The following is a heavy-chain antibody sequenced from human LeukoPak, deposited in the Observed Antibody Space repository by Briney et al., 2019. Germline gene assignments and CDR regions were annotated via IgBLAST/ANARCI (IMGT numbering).Heavy chain of an antibody. J-gene: IGHJ4*02. CDR3: ARQDWGSRYSDY. CDR2: IYYSGST. V-gene: IGHV4-39*01. Sequence: SETLSLTCTVSGGSISSSSYYWGWIRQPPGKGLEWIGSIYYSGSTYYNPSLKSRVTISVDTSKNQFSLKLSSVTAADTAVYYCARQDWGSRYSDYWGQGTLVTVSS. D-gene: IGHD7-27*01. CDR1: GGSISSSSYY.